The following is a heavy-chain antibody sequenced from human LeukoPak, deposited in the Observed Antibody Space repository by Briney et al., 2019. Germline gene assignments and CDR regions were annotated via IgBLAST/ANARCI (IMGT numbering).Heavy chain of an antibody. CDR2: ISPRNGNT. Sequence: ASVKLSCKTSGYTFTMYSVDWGRQAPGRGLQWLWWISPRNGNTAYAQDLQGRVTMNTDTSTTTAYLELRSLRSDDTAIYYCARDLNYVTLGYNILADVGYYFDYWGQGSLVTVSS. J-gene: IGHJ4*02. CDR1: GYTFTMYS. V-gene: IGHV1-18*01. CDR3: ARDLNYVTLGYNILADVGYYFDY. D-gene: IGHD3-9*01.